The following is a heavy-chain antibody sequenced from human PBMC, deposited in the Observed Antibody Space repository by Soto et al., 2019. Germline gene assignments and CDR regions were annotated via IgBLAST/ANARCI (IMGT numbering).Heavy chain of an antibody. J-gene: IGHJ4*02. CDR1: GFTFSSYS. Sequence: EVQLVESGGGLVQPGGSLRLSCAASGFTFSSYSMHWVRQAPGKGLEWVSYISSSSSTIYYADSVKGRFTISRDNAKNSLYLQMNSLRDEDTAVYYCARGHYYYDSRGYWGYWGQGTLVTVSS. D-gene: IGHD3-22*01. V-gene: IGHV3-48*02. CDR2: ISSSSSTI. CDR3: ARGHYYYDSRGYWGY.